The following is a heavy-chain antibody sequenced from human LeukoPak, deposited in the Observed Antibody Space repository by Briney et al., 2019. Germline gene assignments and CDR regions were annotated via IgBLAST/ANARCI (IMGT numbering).Heavy chain of an antibody. CDR3: ATRGYYGSGSYSWFDP. V-gene: IGHV5-51*01. CDR1: GYSFTSYW. CDR2: IYPGDSDT. D-gene: IGHD3-10*01. Sequence: GESLKISCKGSGYSFTSYWIGWVRQMPGKGLESMGIIYPGDSDTRYSPSFQGQVTISADKSISTAYLQWSSLKASDTAMYYCATRGYYGSGSYSWFDPWGQGTLVTVSS. J-gene: IGHJ5*02.